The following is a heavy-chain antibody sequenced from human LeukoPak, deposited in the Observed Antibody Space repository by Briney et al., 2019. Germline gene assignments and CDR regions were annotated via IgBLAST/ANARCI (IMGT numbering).Heavy chain of an antibody. V-gene: IGHV3-11*01. CDR3: AKDLHTYYDYATGYFDY. CDR2: ISSGGSNT. D-gene: IGHD3-16*01. Sequence: GGSLRLSCAGSGFTFSDYYLTWIRQAPGKGLEWVSYISSGGSNTYYADSVKGRFTISRDNSKNTLYLQMNSLRAEDTAVYYCAKDLHTYYDYATGYFDYWGQGTLVTVSS. J-gene: IGHJ4*02. CDR1: GFTFSDYY.